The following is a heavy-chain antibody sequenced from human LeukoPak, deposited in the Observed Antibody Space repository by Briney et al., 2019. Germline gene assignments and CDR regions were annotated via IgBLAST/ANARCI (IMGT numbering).Heavy chain of an antibody. CDR2: IYYSGST. Sequence: SETLSLTCTVSGGSISSYYWSWIRQPPGKGLEWIGYIYYSGSTSYNPSLKSRVTISVDTSKKQFSLKLSSVTAADTAFYYCARYIVSYPHDAFDIWGQGTVVTVSS. V-gene: IGHV4-59*01. D-gene: IGHD1-26*01. CDR3: ARYIVSYPHDAFDI. J-gene: IGHJ3*02. CDR1: GGSISSYY.